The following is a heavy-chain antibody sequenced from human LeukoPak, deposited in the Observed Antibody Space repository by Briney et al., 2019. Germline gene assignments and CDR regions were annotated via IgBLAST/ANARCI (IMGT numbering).Heavy chain of an antibody. Sequence: SETLSLTCAVYGGSFSGYYWSWIRQPPGKGLEWIGGINHSGSTNYNPSLKSRVTISVDRSKNQFSLKLSSVTAADTAVYYCARLYCSSTSCYTDWYFDLWGRGTLVTVSS. CDR1: GGSFSGYY. D-gene: IGHD2-2*02. V-gene: IGHV4-34*01. CDR3: ARLYCSSTSCYTDWYFDL. J-gene: IGHJ2*01. CDR2: INHSGST.